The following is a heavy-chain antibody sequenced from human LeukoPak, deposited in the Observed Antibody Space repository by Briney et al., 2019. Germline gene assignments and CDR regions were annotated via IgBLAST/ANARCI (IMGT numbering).Heavy chain of an antibody. J-gene: IGHJ6*02. Sequence: ASVKVSCKASGYTFTDYYMHWVRQAPGQGLEWMGWINPNSGGTNFAQKFQGRVTMTTDTSISTAYMEVSRLRSVDTAVYSCARVRIWQRLDKYYYYAMDFWGQGTTVTVSS. D-gene: IGHD6-25*01. V-gene: IGHV1-2*02. CDR2: INPNSGGT. CDR1: GYTFTDYY. CDR3: ARVRIWQRLDKYYYYAMDF.